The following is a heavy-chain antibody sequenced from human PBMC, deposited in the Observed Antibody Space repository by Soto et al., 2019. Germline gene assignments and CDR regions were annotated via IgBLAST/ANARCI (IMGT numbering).Heavy chain of an antibody. Sequence: PSETLSLTCAVYGGSFSGYYWSWIRQPPGKGLEWIGEINHSGSTNYNPSLKSRVTISVDTSKNQFSLKLSSVTAADTAVYYCARGGNYDSSGYYPPDYWGQGTLVTVSS. CDR3: ARGGNYDSSGYYPPDY. D-gene: IGHD3-22*01. CDR2: INHSGST. J-gene: IGHJ4*02. CDR1: GGSFSGYY. V-gene: IGHV4-34*01.